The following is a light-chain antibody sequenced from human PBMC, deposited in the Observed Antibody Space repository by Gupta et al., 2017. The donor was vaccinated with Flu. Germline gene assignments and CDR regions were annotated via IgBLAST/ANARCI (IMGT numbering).Light chain of an antibody. CDR2: VGTGGIVG. V-gene: IGLV9-49*01. J-gene: IGLJ3*02. CDR3: GADHGAYWV. CDR1: SGYSNYK. Sequence: QPVLTQPPSASASLGASVTLTCTLSSGYSNYKVDWYQQRPGKGPRFVMRVGTGGIVGSKGDGIPDRFSVLGSGLNRYLTIKNIQEEDESDYHCGADHGAYWVFGGGTKLTVL.